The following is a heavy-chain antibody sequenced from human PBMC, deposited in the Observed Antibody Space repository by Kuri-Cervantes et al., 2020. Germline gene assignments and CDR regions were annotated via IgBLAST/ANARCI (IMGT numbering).Heavy chain of an antibody. V-gene: IGHV3-21*01. D-gene: IGHD6-13*01. Sequence: GESLKISCAGSGFTFSSYSMSWVRQAPGKGLEWVSSISSTSSYIYYADSVKGRFTISRDNAKNSLYLQMNSLRAEDTAVYYCARDGRGQQYYYGMDVWGQGTTVTVSS. CDR1: GFTFSSYS. CDR3: ARDGRGQQYYYGMDV. CDR2: ISSTSSYI. J-gene: IGHJ6*02.